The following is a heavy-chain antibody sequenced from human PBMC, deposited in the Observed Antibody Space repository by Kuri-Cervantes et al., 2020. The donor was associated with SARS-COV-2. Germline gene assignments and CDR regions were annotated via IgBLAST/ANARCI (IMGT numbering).Heavy chain of an antibody. V-gene: IGHV4-39*06. CDR2: IYYSGST. CDR1: GGSISSSSYY. D-gene: IGHD6-6*01. CDR3: ARSLQLVRFDY. Sequence: GSLRLSCTVSGGSISSSSYYWGWIRQPPGKGLEWIGSIYYSGSTYYNPSLKSRVTISVDRSKNQFPLKLSSVTAADTAVYYCARSLQLVRFDYWGQGTLVTVSS. J-gene: IGHJ4*02.